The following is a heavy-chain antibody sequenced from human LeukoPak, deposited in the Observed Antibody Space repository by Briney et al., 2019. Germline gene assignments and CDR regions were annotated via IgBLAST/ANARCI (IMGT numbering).Heavy chain of an antibody. CDR1: GFTFGSYA. CDR2: IGGGSETT. Sequence: GGSLRLSCAASGFTFGSYAMSWVRQAPGKGLEWVSTIGGGSETTSYADSAKGRFTNSRDNSKNTLYLQMNSLRAEDTAVYYCAKGRVYLYYFEYWGQGTLVTVSS. CDR3: AKGRVYLYYFEY. V-gene: IGHV3-23*01. J-gene: IGHJ4*02.